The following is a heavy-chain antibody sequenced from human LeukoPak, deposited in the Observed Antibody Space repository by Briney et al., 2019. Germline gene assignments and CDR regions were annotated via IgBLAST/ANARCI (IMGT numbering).Heavy chain of an antibody. J-gene: IGHJ4*02. CDR3: ARDQEGFDY. CDR2: IYPRDGST. CDR1: GYTFTNNC. V-gene: IGHV1-46*01. Sequence: ASVKVSCKASGYTFTNNCLHWVRQAPGQGLEWMGMIYPRDGSTSYAQNFQGRVTVTRDTSTTAVHKELRGLRSEDTAVYYCARDQEGFDYWGQGTVVTVSS.